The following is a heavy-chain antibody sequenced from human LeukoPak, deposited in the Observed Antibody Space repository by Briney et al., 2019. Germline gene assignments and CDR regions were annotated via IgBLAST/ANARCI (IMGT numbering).Heavy chain of an antibody. D-gene: IGHD4-11*01. CDR2: IYYSGST. Sequence: SETLSLTCTVSGGSISSGDYYWSWVRQPPGKGLVWFGYIYYSGSTYYNPSLKSRVTISVNTSKNQFSLKLSSVTAADTAVYYCARDPAAYSNDAHDFDYWGQGTLVTVSS. V-gene: IGHV4-30-4*08. J-gene: IGHJ4*02. CDR1: GGSISSGDYY. CDR3: ARDPAAYSNDAHDFDY.